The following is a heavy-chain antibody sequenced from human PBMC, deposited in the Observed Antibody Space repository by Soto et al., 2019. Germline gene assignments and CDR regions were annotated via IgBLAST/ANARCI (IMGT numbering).Heavy chain of an antibody. J-gene: IGHJ6*02. V-gene: IGHV1-2*02. Sequence: ASVKVSCKASGYTFTGYYMHWVRQAPGQGLEWMGWINPNSGGTNYAQKFQGRVTMTRDTSISTAYMELSRLRSDDTAVYYCATAALRSYYYYYGMDVWGQGTTVTVSS. CDR1: GYTFTGYY. CDR2: INPNSGGT. D-gene: IGHD6-6*01. CDR3: ATAALRSYYYYYGMDV.